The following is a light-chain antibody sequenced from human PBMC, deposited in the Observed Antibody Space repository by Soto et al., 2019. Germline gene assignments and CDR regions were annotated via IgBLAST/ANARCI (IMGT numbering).Light chain of an antibody. CDR3: QQYNNWPRGGFT. Sequence: EIVMTQSPATLSVSPGERATLSCRASQSVSSNLAWYQQKPDQAPRLLIYGASTRATGIPARFSGSGSGTEFTLTISSLQSEDFAVYYCQQYNNWPRGGFTFGPGTKVDIK. V-gene: IGKV3-15*01. CDR1: QSVSSN. J-gene: IGKJ3*01. CDR2: GAS.